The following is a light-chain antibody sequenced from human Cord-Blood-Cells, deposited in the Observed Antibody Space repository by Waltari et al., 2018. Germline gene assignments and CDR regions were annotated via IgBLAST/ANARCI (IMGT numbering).Light chain of an antibody. Sequence: DIQMTQSPSSLSAYVGDRVTIPCPESQDISNYLNWYQQKPGKAPKLLIYDASNLETGVPSRFSGSGSGTDFTFTISSLQPEEIATYYCQQYDNLPPFTFGPGTKVDIK. J-gene: IGKJ3*01. CDR2: DAS. CDR3: QQYDNLPPFT. V-gene: IGKV1-33*01. CDR1: QDISNY.